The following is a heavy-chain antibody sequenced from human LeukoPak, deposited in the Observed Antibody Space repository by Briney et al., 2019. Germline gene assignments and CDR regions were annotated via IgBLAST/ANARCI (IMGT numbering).Heavy chain of an antibody. D-gene: IGHD6-19*01. CDR3: AKLGDSST. J-gene: IGHJ5*02. Sequence: SQTLSLTCAISGDSVSSNSAAWSWIRQSPSRGLEWVGRTYHRSKWYNDYAVSVKSRIIINPDTSKNQFSLQLNSVTPEDTAVYYCAKLGDSSTWGQGTLVTVSS. CDR2: TYHRSKWYN. V-gene: IGHV6-1*01. CDR1: GDSVSSNSAA.